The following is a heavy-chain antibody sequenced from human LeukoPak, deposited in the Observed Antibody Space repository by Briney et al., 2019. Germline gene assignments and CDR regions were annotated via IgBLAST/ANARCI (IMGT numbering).Heavy chain of an antibody. J-gene: IGHJ3*02. D-gene: IGHD2-8*01. Sequence: ASVKVSCKVSGYTLTELSMHWVRQAPGKGLEWMGGFDPEDGETIYAQKFQGRVTMTEDTSTDTAYMELSSLRSEDTAVYYCATGSGYCTNGVCYTNAFDIRGQGTMVTVSS. CDR1: GYTLTELS. CDR2: FDPEDGET. CDR3: ATGSGYCTNGVCYTNAFDI. V-gene: IGHV1-24*01.